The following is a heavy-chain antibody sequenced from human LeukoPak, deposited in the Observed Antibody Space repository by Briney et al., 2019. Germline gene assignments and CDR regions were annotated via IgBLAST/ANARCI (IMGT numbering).Heavy chain of an antibody. CDR3: ARYFDWPWAFDI. CDR1: GGSISGYY. V-gene: IGHV4-59*01. J-gene: IGHJ3*02. CDR2: INYSGST. D-gene: IGHD3-9*01. Sequence: PSETLSLTCTVSGGSISGYYWSWIRQPPGKGLEWIGYINYSGSTNYNPSLKSRVTISLDTSKSQFSLKPTSVTAADTAVFYCARYFDWPWAFDIWGLGTMVTVSS.